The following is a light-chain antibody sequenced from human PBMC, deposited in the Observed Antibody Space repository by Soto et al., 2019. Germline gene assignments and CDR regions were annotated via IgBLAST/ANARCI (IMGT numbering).Light chain of an antibody. J-gene: IGKJ5*01. CDR1: QGISIY. Sequence: DIQMTQSTSSLSASVGDKVTISCRASQGISIYLNWFQQKPGKAPKLLIYDASNLQTGVPSRFSGSGSGTDFTLIISRLQPEDIATYYCQQHDNFPTFGQGTRLEI. CDR3: QQHDNFPT. CDR2: DAS. V-gene: IGKV1-33*01.